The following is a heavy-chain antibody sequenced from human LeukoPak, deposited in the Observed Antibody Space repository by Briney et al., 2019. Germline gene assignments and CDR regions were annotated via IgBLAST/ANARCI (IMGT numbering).Heavy chain of an antibody. Sequence: ASVKVSCKASGYTFTSYAMNWVRQAPGRGLEWMGWINTNTGNPTYAQGFTGRFVFSLDTSVSTAYLQISSLKAEDTAVYYCARRYPGIAAAGNHWFDPWGQGTRVTVSS. CDR1: GYTFTSYA. CDR3: ARRYPGIAAAGNHWFDP. D-gene: IGHD6-13*01. CDR2: INTNTGNP. V-gene: IGHV7-4-1*02. J-gene: IGHJ5*02.